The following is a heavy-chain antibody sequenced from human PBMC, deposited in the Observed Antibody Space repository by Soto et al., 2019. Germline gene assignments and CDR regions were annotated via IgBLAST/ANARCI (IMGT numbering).Heavy chain of an antibody. Sequence: QVQLVQSGAEVKKPGSSVKVSCKASGGTFSSYTIRWVRQAPGQGLEWMGRIIPILGIANYAQKFQGRVTITADKSTSTAYMELSSLRSEDTAVSYCARVAYCGDDCYSDYWGQGTLVTVSS. CDR3: ARVAYCGDDCYSDY. J-gene: IGHJ4*02. D-gene: IGHD2-21*02. CDR1: GGTFSSYT. V-gene: IGHV1-69*02. CDR2: IIPILGIA.